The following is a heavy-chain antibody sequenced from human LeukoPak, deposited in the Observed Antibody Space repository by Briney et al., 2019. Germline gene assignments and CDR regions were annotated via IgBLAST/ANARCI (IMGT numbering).Heavy chain of an antibody. CDR2: ISSSNSYI. CDR3: ARASSISVMDV. Sequence: KPGGSLRLSCAASGFTFSYYNMNWVRQAPGKGLEWVSSISSSNSYIYYADSVKGRFTLSRDNAKDSLYLPLNSLRAEDTAVYYCARASSISVMDVWGKGTTVTVSS. V-gene: IGHV3-21*01. CDR1: GFTFSYYN. J-gene: IGHJ6*03.